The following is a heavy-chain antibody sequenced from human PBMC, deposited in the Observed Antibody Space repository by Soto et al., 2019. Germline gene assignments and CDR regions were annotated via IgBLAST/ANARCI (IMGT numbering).Heavy chain of an antibody. CDR3: ARDLIVGSTDSYYYGRDV. Sequence: NPSETLSLTCAVYGGSFSGYYWSWIRQPPGKGLEWIGEINHSGSTNYNPSLKSRVTISVDTSKNQFYLKLSSVTAADTAVYYCARDLIVGSTDSYYYGRDVWGQGKTFTDSS. V-gene: IGHV4-34*01. CDR2: INHSGST. D-gene: IGHD1-26*01. CDR1: GGSFSGYY. J-gene: IGHJ6*02.